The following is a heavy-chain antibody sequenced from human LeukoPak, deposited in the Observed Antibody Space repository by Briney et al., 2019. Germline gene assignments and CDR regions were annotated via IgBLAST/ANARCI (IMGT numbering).Heavy chain of an antibody. CDR3: ARSLEWELLGGRLDH. V-gene: IGHV3-53*01. J-gene: IGHJ4*02. D-gene: IGHD1-26*01. CDR2: IYKNAIT. CDR1: GFTVSSNY. Sequence: PGGSLRLSCAASGFTVSSNYMTWVRQAPGKGLEWVSVIYKNAITYYADTVKGRFTISRDNSKNTLYLQMNSLRADDTAVYYCARSLEWELLGGRLDHWGQGTLVIVSS.